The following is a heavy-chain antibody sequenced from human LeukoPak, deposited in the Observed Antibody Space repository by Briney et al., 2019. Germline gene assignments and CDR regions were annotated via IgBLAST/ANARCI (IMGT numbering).Heavy chain of an antibody. CDR2: INHSGST. V-gene: IGHV4-34*01. CDR3: ARGLGSGWTENYFDY. D-gene: IGHD6-19*01. Sequence: PSETLSLTCAVYGGSFSGYYWSWIRQPPGKGLEWIGEINHSGSTNYNPSLKSRVTISVDTSKNQFSLKLSSVTAADTAVYYCARGLGSGWTENYFDYWGQGTLVTVSS. CDR1: GGSFSGYY. J-gene: IGHJ4*02.